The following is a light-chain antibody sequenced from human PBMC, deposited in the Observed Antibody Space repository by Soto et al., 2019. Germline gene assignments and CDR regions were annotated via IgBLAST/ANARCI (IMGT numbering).Light chain of an antibody. CDR2: DVS. V-gene: IGLV2-14*01. CDR1: SSDVGGYNY. Sequence: QSALTQPASVSGSPGQSITISCTGTSSDVGGYNYVSWYQQHPGKAPKLMIYDVSNRPSGVSNRFPGSKSGNTASLTISGLQAEDEADYYCSSYTSSSTLVLGGGTKVTVL. CDR3: SSYTSSSTLV. J-gene: IGLJ2*01.